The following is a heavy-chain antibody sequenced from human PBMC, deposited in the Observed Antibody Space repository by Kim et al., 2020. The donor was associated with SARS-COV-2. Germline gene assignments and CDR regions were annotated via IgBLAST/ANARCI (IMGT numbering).Heavy chain of an antibody. CDR3: AREGGSGSFYYYYVWTS. CDR2: ISAYNGNT. V-gene: IGHV1-18*01. J-gene: IGHJ6*02. D-gene: IGHD3-10*01. CDR1: GYTFTSYG. Sequence: ASVKVSCKASGYTFTSYGISWVRQAPGQGLEWMGWISAYNGNTNYAQKLQGRVTMTTDTSTSTAYMELRSLRSDDTAVYYCAREGGSGSFYYYYVWTSGAKGPRSPSP.